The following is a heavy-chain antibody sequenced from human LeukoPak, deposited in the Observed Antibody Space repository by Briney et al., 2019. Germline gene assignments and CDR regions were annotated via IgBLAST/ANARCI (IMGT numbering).Heavy chain of an antibody. J-gene: IGHJ2*01. CDR2: INPNSGGT. Sequence: ASVKVSCKASGYTFTSYYMHWVRQAPGQGLEWMGWINPNSGGTNYAQKFQGRVTMTRDTSITTAYMELSRLSSDDTAVYYCARHPGKVTNDWYFDLWGRGTLVTVSS. V-gene: IGHV1-2*02. D-gene: IGHD4-23*01. CDR1: GYTFTSYY. CDR3: ARHPGKVTNDWYFDL.